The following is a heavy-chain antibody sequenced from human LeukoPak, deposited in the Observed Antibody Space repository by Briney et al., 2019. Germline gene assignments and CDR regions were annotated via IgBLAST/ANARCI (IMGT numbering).Heavy chain of an antibody. Sequence: GASVKVSCKASGYTFTGYYMHWVRQAPGQGLEWMGWINPNSGGTNYAQKFQGRVTMTRDTSISTAYMELSRLRSDDTAVYYCARDWVGLGGYSYGIDYWGQGTLVTVSS. CDR1: GYTFTGYY. J-gene: IGHJ4*02. CDR3: ARDWVGLGGYSYGIDY. CDR2: INPNSGGT. D-gene: IGHD5-18*01. V-gene: IGHV1-2*02.